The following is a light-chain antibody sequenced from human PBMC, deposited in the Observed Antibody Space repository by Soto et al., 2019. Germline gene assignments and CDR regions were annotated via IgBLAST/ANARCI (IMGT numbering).Light chain of an antibody. V-gene: IGKV3-20*01. CDR3: QQYGSSPLLT. Sequence: IVLTQSPDTLSLSPGEGATLSCRASHSVSGRYLAWYQQKPGQAPRLLIYDASSRATGIPDRFSGSGSGTDFMLTISSLEPEDSAVYYCQQYGSSPLLTFGGGTKVEIK. J-gene: IGKJ4*01. CDR2: DAS. CDR1: HSVSGRY.